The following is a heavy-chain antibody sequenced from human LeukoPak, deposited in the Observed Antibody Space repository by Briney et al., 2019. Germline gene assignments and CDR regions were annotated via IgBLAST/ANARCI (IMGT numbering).Heavy chain of an antibody. D-gene: IGHD5-12*01. CDR3: ARDWTSGYDSDAFDI. CDR1: GYTFTGYY. V-gene: IGHV1-2*04. CDR2: INPNSGGT. Sequence: GASVKVSCKASGYTFTGYYMHWVRQAPGQGLEWMGWINPNSGGTNYAQKFQGWVTMTRDTSISTAYMELSRLRSDDTAVYYCARDWTSGYDSDAFDIWGQGTMVTVSS. J-gene: IGHJ3*02.